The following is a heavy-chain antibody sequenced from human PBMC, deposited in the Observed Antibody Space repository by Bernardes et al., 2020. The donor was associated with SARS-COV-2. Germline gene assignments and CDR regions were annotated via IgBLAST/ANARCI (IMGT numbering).Heavy chain of an antibody. CDR3: ARDQGQLVLIYYYDMDV. D-gene: IGHD6-6*01. J-gene: IGHJ6*02. V-gene: IGHV3-23*01. CDR1: GFTFSSYA. Sequence: GGSLRLSCAASGFTFSSYAKNWVRQAPGKGLEWVSDISGRGGTTNYADSVKGRFTISRDNSKNTLYLQMSSLRAEDTAVYYCARDQGQLVLIYYYDMDVWGQGTTVTVSS. CDR2: ISGRGGTT.